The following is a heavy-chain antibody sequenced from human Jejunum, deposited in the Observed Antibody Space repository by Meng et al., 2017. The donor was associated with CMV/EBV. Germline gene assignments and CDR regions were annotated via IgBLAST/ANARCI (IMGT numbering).Heavy chain of an antibody. CDR2: ISAYNGNT. D-gene: IGHD1-26*01. CDR3: ARVEVGITSGDY. Sequence: AQLVQAGGEVKKPGASVKVSCKASGYTFTNYGITWVRQAPGQGLEWMGWISAYNGNTNYAQTLQGRVTMTTDTSTSTAYMELGSLRSDDTAVYYCARVEVGITSGDYWGQGTLVTVFS. J-gene: IGHJ4*02. V-gene: IGHV1-18*01. CDR1: GYTFTNYG.